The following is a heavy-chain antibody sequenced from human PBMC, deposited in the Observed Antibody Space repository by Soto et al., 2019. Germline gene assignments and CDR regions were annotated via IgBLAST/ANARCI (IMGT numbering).Heavy chain of an antibody. CDR1: GYIFTSQG. J-gene: IGHJ4*02. D-gene: IGHD1-7*01. CDR3: ARGRTRALDY. V-gene: IGHV1-18*01. CDR2: ISTYNGNP. Sequence: QIQLVQSGAEVKKPGASVKVSCKASGYIFTSQGISWVRQAPGQGLEWMGWISTYNGNPNYAQKLQGRVTMTTNTSTNRDFLELRSLISDDTAVYYCARGRTRALDYWGEGTPVIVSS.